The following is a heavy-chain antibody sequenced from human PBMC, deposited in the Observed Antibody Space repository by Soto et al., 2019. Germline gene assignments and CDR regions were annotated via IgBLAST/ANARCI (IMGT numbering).Heavy chain of an antibody. Sequence: SETLSLTCAVYGGSFSGYYWSWIRQPPGKGLEWIGEINHSGSTNYNPSLKSRVTISVDTSKNQFSLKLSSVTAADTAVYYCARTTYYYGSGSYYKIWGQGTMVTVSS. CDR1: GGSFSGYY. V-gene: IGHV4-34*01. J-gene: IGHJ3*02. CDR2: INHSGST. CDR3: ARTTYYYGSGSYYKI. D-gene: IGHD3-10*01.